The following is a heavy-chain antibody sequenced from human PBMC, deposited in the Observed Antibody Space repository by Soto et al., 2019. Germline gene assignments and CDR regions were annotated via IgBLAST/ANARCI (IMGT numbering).Heavy chain of an antibody. CDR3: ARDRGGYGPPDV. Sequence: QVQLVESGGGLVKPGGSLRLSCAASGFSFSDSYMSWVRQAPGKGLEWVAYISGSSGYTGYADSVKGRFTISRDNAKNSRYLQMNSLRVEDTAVYYCARDRGGYGPPDVWGQGTPVTVSS. J-gene: IGHJ6*02. CDR2: ISGSSGYT. CDR1: GFSFSDSY. V-gene: IGHV3-11*06. D-gene: IGHD3-10*01.